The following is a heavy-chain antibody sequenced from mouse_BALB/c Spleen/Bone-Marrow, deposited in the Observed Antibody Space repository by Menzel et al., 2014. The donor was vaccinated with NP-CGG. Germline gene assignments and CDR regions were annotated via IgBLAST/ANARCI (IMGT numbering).Heavy chain of an antibody. V-gene: IGHV5-6*01. CDR2: ISSGGSYT. D-gene: IGHD1-1*01. J-gene: IGHJ4*01. CDR1: GFTFSSYG. CDR3: ARHNYGYYAMDY. Sequence: EVQVVESGGDLVKSGGSLKLSCAASGFTFSSYGMSWARRTPDKRLEWVAIISSGGSYTYYPDSVKGRFTISRDNAKNTLYLQMSSLKSEDTAMYYCARHNYGYYAMDYWGQGTSVTVSS.